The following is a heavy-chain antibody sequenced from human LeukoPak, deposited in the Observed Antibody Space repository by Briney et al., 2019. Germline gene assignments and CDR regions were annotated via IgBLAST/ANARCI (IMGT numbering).Heavy chain of an antibody. CDR2: INPSGGST. V-gene: IGHV1-46*01. D-gene: IGHD3-9*01. CDR3: ARDFLTGAGTFDY. CDR1: GYTFTSYY. J-gene: IGHJ4*02. Sequence: ASVKVSCKASGYTFTSYYMHWVRQAPGQGLEWMGIINPSGGSTSYAQNFQGRVTMTRDTSTSTVYMELSSLTSEDTAVYYCARDFLTGAGTFDYWGQGTLATVSS.